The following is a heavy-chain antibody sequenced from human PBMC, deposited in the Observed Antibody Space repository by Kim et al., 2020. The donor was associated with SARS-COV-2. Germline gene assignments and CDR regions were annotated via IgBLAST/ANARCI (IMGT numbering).Heavy chain of an antibody. CDR1: GYNFNTYW. D-gene: IGHD2-2*02. Sequence: GESLKISCKGSGYNFNTYWIGWVRQKPGKGLEWMGIIYPGDSETRYSPSFQGQVTISVDKSTSTAHLQWSGPKASDTAMYYCARGRRYNCDYWGQGTQVTVSS. CDR2: IYPGDSET. J-gene: IGHJ4*02. CDR3: ARGRRYNCDY. V-gene: IGHV5-51*01.